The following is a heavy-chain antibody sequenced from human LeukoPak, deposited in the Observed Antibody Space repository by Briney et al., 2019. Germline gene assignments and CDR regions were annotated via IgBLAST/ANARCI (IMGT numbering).Heavy chain of an antibody. D-gene: IGHD6-19*01. CDR1: GGSISSYY. V-gene: IGHV4-59*01. Sequence: PSETLSLTCTVSGGSISSYYWSWIRQPPGKGLEWIGYIYYSGSTNYNPSLKSRVTISVDTSKNQFSLKQSSVTAADTAVYYCARVYSSGWYADWYFDLWGRGTLVTVSS. CDR2: IYYSGST. J-gene: IGHJ2*01. CDR3: ARVYSSGWYADWYFDL.